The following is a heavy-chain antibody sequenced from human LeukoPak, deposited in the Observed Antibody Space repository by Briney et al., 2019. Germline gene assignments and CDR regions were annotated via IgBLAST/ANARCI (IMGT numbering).Heavy chain of an antibody. D-gene: IGHD5-24*01. CDR2: IGIDSGNT. V-gene: IGHV3-48*01. CDR3: ARDYKYAFDN. CDR1: GFTFRDYS. Sequence: PGGSLRLSCAASGFTFRDYSLNWVRQAPGKGLEWISDIGIDSGNTIYADSVKGRFTISGDKAKNSLYLQMNSLRVEDTAVYYCARDYKYAFDNWGQGTLVTVSS. J-gene: IGHJ4*02.